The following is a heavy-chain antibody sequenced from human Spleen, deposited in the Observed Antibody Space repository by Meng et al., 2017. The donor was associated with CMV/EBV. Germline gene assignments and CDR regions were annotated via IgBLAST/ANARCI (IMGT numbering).Heavy chain of an antibody. D-gene: IGHD2-15*01. Sequence: SETLSLTCAVSGGSISSSDWWTWVRQPPGKGLAWNGEICRCGRTNYNPSLKGRVTISLDKSNNQFSLKLNSVTAADTAFYYCARVRCPSDSCYYYFDYWGQGTLVTVSS. CDR1: GGSISSSDW. J-gene: IGHJ4*02. CDR2: ICRCGRT. V-gene: IGHV4-4*02. CDR3: ARVRCPSDSCYYYFDY.